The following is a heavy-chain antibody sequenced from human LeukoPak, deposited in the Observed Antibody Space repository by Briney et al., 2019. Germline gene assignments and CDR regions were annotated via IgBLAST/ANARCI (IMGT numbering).Heavy chain of an antibody. CDR3: ARGNDPYYYGMDV. J-gene: IGHJ6*02. CDR1: GFTFSSYA. V-gene: IGHV3-48*01. Sequence: PGRSLRLSCAASGFTFSSYAMNWVRQAPGKGLEWVSYISSSSSTIYYADSVKGRFTISRDNAKNSLYLQMNSLRAEDTAVYYCARGNDPYYYGMDVWGQGTTVTVSS. CDR2: ISSSSSTI.